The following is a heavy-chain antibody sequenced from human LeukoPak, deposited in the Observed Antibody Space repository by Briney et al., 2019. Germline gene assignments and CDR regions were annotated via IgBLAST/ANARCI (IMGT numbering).Heavy chain of an antibody. CDR1: GFTFSIAW. CDR3: AAVGEWLSNAFNT. D-gene: IGHD3-3*01. Sequence: GGALRLSCAASGFTFSIAWMSWVRQAPGKGLEWVGRNKSRGDGETRDYAAPVKDRFIISRDDSKNTLYLQMNSLRTEDTAIYYCAAVGEWLSNAFNTWGQGTLVTVSA. CDR2: NKSRGDGETR. J-gene: IGHJ3*02. V-gene: IGHV3-15*01.